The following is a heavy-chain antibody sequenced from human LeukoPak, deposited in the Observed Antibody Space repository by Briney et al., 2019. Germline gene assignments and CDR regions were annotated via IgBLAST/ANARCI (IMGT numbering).Heavy chain of an antibody. V-gene: IGHV3-23*01. CDR3: AKYSSGWYGFEEGPLDY. CDR2: ISGSGSST. D-gene: IGHD6-19*01. Sequence: GGSLRLSCAASGFTFSSYAMSWVRQAPGKGLEWVSAISGSGSSTYYADSVKGRFTISRDNSKNTLYLQMNSLRAEDTAVYYCAKYSSGWYGFEEGPLDYWGQGTLVTVSS. CDR1: GFTFSSYA. J-gene: IGHJ4*02.